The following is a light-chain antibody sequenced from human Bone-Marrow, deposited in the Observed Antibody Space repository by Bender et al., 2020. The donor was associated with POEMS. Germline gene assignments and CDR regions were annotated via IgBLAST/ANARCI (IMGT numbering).Light chain of an antibody. CDR2: DDS. Sequence: YVLTQPPSVSVAPGKTATITCGGDDIGGKCVHWYQQKPGQAPILVVHDDSYRPSGIPERFSGSNSGNTATLTINRVEAGDEADYCRQLWESRSDRWVFGGGTKLTVL. CDR1: DIGGKC. CDR3: QLWESRSDRWV. J-gene: IGLJ3*02. V-gene: IGLV3-21*03.